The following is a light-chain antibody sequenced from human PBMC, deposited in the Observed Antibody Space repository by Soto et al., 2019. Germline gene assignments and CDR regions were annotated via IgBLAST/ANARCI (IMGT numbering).Light chain of an antibody. CDR1: QSISSY. CDR2: AAS. CDR3: QQSYSTLGVT. Sequence: DIQMTQSPSSLSASVGDRVTITCRASQSISSYLNWYQQKPGKAPKPLIYAASSLQSGVPSRFSGSGSGTDFTLTISSLLPEDFATYYCQQSYSTLGVTFGPGTKVDIK. V-gene: IGKV1-39*01. J-gene: IGKJ3*01.